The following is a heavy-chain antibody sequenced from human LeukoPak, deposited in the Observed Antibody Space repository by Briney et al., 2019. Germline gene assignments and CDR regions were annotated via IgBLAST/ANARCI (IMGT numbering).Heavy chain of an antibody. D-gene: IGHD5-24*01. CDR3: ARDSGDGYGMDV. Sequence: ASVKVSCKASGYTFTGYYMHWVRQAPGQGLEWMGWINPNSGGTNYAQKFQGRVTMTRDTSISTDYMELSRLRSDDTAVYYCARDSGDGYGMDVWGQGTTVTVSS. CDR2: INPNSGGT. J-gene: IGHJ6*02. CDR1: GYTFTGYY. V-gene: IGHV1-2*02.